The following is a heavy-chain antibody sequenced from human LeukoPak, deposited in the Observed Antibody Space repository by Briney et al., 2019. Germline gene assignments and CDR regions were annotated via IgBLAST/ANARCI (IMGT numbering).Heavy chain of an antibody. CDR2: IYYSRST. CDR3: ARALPRYSFDY. Sequence: PSETLSLTCAVSGGSISSYYWSWIRQPPGKGLEWMWNIYYSRSTNYNPSLKSRVTISVATSKNQFSLKLSSVTAADTAVYYCARALPRYSFDYWGQGTLVTVSS. V-gene: IGHV4-59*01. J-gene: IGHJ4*02. CDR1: GGSISSYY.